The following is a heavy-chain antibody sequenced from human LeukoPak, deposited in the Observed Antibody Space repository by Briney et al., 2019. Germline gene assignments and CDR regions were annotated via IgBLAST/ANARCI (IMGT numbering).Heavy chain of an antibody. Sequence: GGSLRLSCAASGFTFSDYYMSWIRQAPGKGLEWVSYISSSGSTIYYADSVKGRLTISRDNAKNSLYLQMNSLRAEDTAVYYCARVRTTGQCLDYWGQGTLVTVSS. J-gene: IGHJ4*02. V-gene: IGHV3-11*01. CDR3: ARVRTTGQCLDY. D-gene: IGHD6-19*01. CDR2: ISSSGSTI. CDR1: GFTFSDYY.